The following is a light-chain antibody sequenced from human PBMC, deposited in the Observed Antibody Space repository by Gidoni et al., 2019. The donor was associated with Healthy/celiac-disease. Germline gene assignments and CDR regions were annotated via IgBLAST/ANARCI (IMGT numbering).Light chain of an antibody. CDR2: AAS. CDR1: QRISSY. CDR3: QQLNSYPLT. J-gene: IGKJ4*01. Sequence: DIQLTQSPSFLSASVGDRVTITCRASQRISSYLAWYQQKPGKAPKRLLYAASTLQSGVPSRFSGSGSGTKFTITISSLQPEDFATYYCQQLNSYPLTFGGGTKVEIK. V-gene: IGKV1-9*01.